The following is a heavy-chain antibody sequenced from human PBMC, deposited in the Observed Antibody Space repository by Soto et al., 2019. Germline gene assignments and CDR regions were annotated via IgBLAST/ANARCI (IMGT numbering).Heavy chain of an antibody. CDR2: INPKSGST. J-gene: IGHJ4*02. CDR3: TRDNGPYFGSGGPTPGEDH. Sequence: GASVKVSCKTSGYTFVDYYIHWVRQAPGQGLDWLGWINPKSGSTNYAQDFQGRVTITRETSISTVFLEMSRLRSDDTAVYFCTRDNGPYFGSGGPTPGEDHWGQGTQVTVSS. D-gene: IGHD3-10*01. V-gene: IGHV1-2*02. CDR1: GYTFVDYY.